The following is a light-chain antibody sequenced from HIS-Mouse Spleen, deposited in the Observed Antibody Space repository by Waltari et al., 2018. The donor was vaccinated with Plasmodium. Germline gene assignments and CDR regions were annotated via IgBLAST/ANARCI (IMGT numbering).Light chain of an antibody. CDR3: AAWDDSLSGYV. CDR1: SSNIGSSY. CDR2: RNN. V-gene: IGLV1-47*01. J-gene: IGLJ1*01. Sequence: QSVLTQPPSASGTPGQRVTLSCSESSSNIGSSYVYWYQQLPGTAPKLLIYRNNQRPSGVPDRFSGSKSGTSASLAISGFRSEDEADYYCAAWDDSLSGYVFGTGTKVTVL.